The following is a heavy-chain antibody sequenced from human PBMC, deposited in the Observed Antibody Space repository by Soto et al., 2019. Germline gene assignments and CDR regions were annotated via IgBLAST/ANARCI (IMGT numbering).Heavy chain of an antibody. CDR3: TTVDAVVLN. D-gene: IGHD6-19*01. CDR1: GFPFSNAW. V-gene: IGHV3-15*01. Sequence: GGSLRLSCAASGFPFSNAWMSWVRQAPGGGLEWVGRIKRNTDGGTTDYAAPVKGRFAVSRDDSKSTLYLQMNSLKSEDTAVYYCTTVDAVVLNWGQGILVTVSS. J-gene: IGHJ4*02. CDR2: IKRNTDGGTT.